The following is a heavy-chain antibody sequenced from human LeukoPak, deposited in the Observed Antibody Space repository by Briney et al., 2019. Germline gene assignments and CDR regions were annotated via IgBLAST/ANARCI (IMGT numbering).Heavy chain of an antibody. D-gene: IGHD1-26*01. CDR1: GGSFSGYY. CDR2: INHSGGT. V-gene: IGHV4-34*01. Sequence: SETLSLTCAVYGGSFSGYYWSYIRQPPGKGLEWIGEINHSGGTSYNPSLKSRVTMSLDASKNQFSLELNSVTPADTAVYYCARGGNYWPQWWFDPWGRGTLVSVSS. J-gene: IGHJ5*02. CDR3: ARGGNYWPQWWFDP.